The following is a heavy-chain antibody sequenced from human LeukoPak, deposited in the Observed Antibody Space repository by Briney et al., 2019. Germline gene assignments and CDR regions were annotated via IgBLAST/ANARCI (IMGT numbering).Heavy chain of an antibody. CDR3: ARSVAGGKYFFDD. V-gene: IGHV4-39*01. CDR1: GGSFSSYY. CDR2: IYYSGTT. J-gene: IGHJ4*02. D-gene: IGHD2-8*02. Sequence: SETLSLTCAVYGGSFSSYYWGWIRQPPGKGLEWIGSIYYSGTTYYNPSLKSRVTISVDTSKNQFSLKLTSVTATDTAVYYCARSVAGGKYFFDDWGQGTLVTVSS.